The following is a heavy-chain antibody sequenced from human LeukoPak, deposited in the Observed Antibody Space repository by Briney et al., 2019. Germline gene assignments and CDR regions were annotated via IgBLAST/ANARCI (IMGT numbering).Heavy chain of an antibody. D-gene: IGHD3-22*01. CDR2: IDHSGST. CDR3: ARGPPVYYDNGGYYFFDY. CDR1: GGSFSGYY. J-gene: IGHJ4*02. Sequence: SETLSLTCAVNGGSFSGYYWTWIRQSPGKGLEWIGEIDHSGSTNYNPPLKSRVTISVDTSKNQFSLKLSSVTAADTAVYYCARGPPVYYDNGGYYFFDYWGQGTLVTVSS. V-gene: IGHV4-34*01.